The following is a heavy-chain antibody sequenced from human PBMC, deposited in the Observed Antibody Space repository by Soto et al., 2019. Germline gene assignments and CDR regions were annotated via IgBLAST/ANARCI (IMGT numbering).Heavy chain of an antibody. D-gene: IGHD3-10*01. J-gene: IGHJ5*02. CDR1: GGSISSSNW. CDR2: IYHSGST. V-gene: IGHV4-4*02. CDR3: ARGSITMVRGVANWFDP. Sequence: SETLSLTCAVSGGSISSSNWWSWVRQPPGKGLEWIGEIYHSGSTNYNPSPKSRVTISVDKSKNQFSLKLSSVTAADTAVYYCARGSITMVRGVANWFDPWGQGTLVTVSS.